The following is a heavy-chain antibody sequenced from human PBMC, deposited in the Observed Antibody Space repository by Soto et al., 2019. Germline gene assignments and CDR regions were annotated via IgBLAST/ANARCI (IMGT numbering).Heavy chain of an antibody. CDR2: ISGSGGST. CDR3: AKYQFLRFGELSDYYYYGMDV. V-gene: IGHV3-23*01. D-gene: IGHD3-10*01. Sequence: GGSLRLSCAASGFTFSSYAMSWVRQAPGKGLEWVSAISGSGGSTYYADSVKGRFTISRDNSKNTLYLQMNSLRAEDTAVYYCAKYQFLRFGELSDYYYYGMDVWGQGTTVTVSS. CDR1: GFTFSSYA. J-gene: IGHJ6*02.